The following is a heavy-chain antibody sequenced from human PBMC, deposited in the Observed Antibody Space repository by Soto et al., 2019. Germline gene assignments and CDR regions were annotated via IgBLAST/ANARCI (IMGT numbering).Heavy chain of an antibody. CDR2: INHSGST. D-gene: IGHD2-8*01. V-gene: IGHV4-34*01. CDR3: ARPTADCTNGVCYFDY. CDR1: GGSFSGYY. J-gene: IGHJ4*02. Sequence: QVQLQQWGAGLLKPSETLSLTCAVYGGSFSGYYWSWIRQPPGKGLEWIGEINHSGSTNYNPSLKGQVTISVDTSKNQFSLKLSSVTAADTAVYYCARPTADCTNGVCYFDYWGQGTLVTFSS.